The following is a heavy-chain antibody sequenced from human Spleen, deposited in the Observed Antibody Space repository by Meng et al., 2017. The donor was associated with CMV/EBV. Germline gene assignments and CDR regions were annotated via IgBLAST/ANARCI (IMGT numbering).Heavy chain of an antibody. V-gene: IGHV3-11*04. CDR1: EFTFSDYY. J-gene: IGHJ6*02. D-gene: IGHD3-3*01. CDR2: ISSSGGTI. CDR3: VPHDFPMDV. Sequence: GESLKISCAASEFTFSDYYMSWIRQAPGKGLEWVSYISSSGGTIYYADSVKGRFTISRDNAKNSLYLQMNSLRVEDTAVYYCVPHDFPMDVWGQGTTVTVSS.